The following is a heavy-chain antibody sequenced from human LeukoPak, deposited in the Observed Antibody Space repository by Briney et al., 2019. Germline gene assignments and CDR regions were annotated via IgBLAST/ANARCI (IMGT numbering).Heavy chain of an antibody. CDR2: IRYNGNDK. V-gene: IGHV3-30*02. CDR3: ARDISADV. Sequence: TGGSLRLSCAASGFAFSSCGMHWVRQAPGEGLEWVAFIRYNGNDKYYPDSVKGRFTISRDNSKNTLYLQMNRLRTADAAVYYCARDISADVWGQGTLVTVSS. CDR1: GFAFSSCG. J-gene: IGHJ4*02.